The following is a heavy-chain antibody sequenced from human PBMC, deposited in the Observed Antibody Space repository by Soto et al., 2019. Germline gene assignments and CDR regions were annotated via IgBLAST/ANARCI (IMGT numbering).Heavy chain of an antibody. CDR3: ARITCIENNRANWFDP. V-gene: IGHV2-26*01. CDR2: IFSNDEK. Sequence: SGPTLVNPTETLTLTCTVSGFSLSNARMGVSWIRQPPGKALEWLAHIFSNDEKSYSTSLKSRLTISKDTSKSQVVLTMTNMDPVDTATYYCARITCIENNRANWFDPWGQGTLVTVSS. CDR1: GFSLSNARMG. J-gene: IGHJ5*02. D-gene: IGHD1-1*01.